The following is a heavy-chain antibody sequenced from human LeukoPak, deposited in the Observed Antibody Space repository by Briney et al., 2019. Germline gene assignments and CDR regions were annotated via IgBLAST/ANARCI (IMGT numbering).Heavy chain of an antibody. D-gene: IGHD4-11*01. CDR2: IYHSGNT. J-gene: IGHJ4*02. CDR3: ARAGSGPKVDYSNPNYFDY. CDR1: GGSISSGGYS. V-gene: IGHV4-30-2*01. Sequence: KTSQTLSLTCVVSGGSISSGGYSWSWIRQPPGKGLEWIGYIYHSGNTYYNPSLKSRVTISVDRSKNQFSLKLSSVTAADTAVYYCARAGSGPKVDYSNPNYFDYWGQGTLVTVSS.